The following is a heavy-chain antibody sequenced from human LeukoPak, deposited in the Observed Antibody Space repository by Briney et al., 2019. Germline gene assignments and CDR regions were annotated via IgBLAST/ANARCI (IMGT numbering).Heavy chain of an antibody. CDR1: GFTFDDYA. Sequence: GGSLRLSCAASGFTFDDYAMHWVRQAPGKGLEWVSGISWNSGSIGYADSVKGRFTISRDNAKNSLYLQMNSLRAEDTAVYYCVRAMEVWGQGTTVTVSS. CDR2: ISWNSGSI. V-gene: IGHV3-9*01. J-gene: IGHJ6*02. CDR3: VRAMEV.